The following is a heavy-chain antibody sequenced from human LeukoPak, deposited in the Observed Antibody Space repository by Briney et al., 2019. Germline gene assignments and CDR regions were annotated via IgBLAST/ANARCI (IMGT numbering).Heavy chain of an antibody. D-gene: IGHD6-13*01. Sequence: SVKVSCKASGGTFSSYTISWVRQAPGQGLEWMGRIIPILGIANYAQKFQGRVTITADKSTSTAYMELSSLRSEDTAVYYCARAGRAAGNIWDDYRGQGTLVTVSS. CDR3: ARAGRAAGNIWDDY. CDR2: IIPILGIA. CDR1: GGTFSSYT. V-gene: IGHV1-69*02. J-gene: IGHJ4*02.